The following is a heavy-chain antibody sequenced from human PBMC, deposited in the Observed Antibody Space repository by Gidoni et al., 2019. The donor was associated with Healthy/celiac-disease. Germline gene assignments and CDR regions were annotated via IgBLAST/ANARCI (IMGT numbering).Heavy chain of an antibody. CDR1: GYTFTSYA. Sequence: QVQLVQSGAEVKKPGASVKVSCKASGYTFTSYAMHWVRQAPGQRLEWMGWFNAGNGNTKYSQKFQGRVTITRDTSASTAYMELSSLRSEDTAVYYCARVSDSSGYYWDDAFDIWGQGTMVTVSS. CDR2: FNAGNGNT. CDR3: ARVSDSSGYYWDDAFDI. V-gene: IGHV1-3*01. D-gene: IGHD3-22*01. J-gene: IGHJ3*02.